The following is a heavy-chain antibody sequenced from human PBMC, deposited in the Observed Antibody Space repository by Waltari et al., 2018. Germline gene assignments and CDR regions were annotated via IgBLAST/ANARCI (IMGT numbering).Heavy chain of an antibody. V-gene: IGHV4-34*01. CDR2: INHSGST. Sequence: QVQLQQWGAGLLKPSETLSLTCAVYGGSFSGYYWSWIRQPPGKGLEWIGEINHSGSTNYNLSLKSRVTISVDTSKNQFSLKLSSVTAADTAVYYCARAGDSSGWYNYFDYWGQGTLVTVSS. J-gene: IGHJ4*02. CDR1: GGSFSGYY. CDR3: ARAGDSSGWYNYFDY. D-gene: IGHD6-19*01.